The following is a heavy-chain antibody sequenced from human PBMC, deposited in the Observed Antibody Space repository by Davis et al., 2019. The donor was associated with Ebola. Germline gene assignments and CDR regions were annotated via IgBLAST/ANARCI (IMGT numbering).Heavy chain of an antibody. CDR2: IYYSGST. D-gene: IGHD3-10*01. CDR3: ATGAYYGSGYYFDY. V-gene: IGHV4-30-4*08. Sequence: MPSETLSLTCTVSGGSISSGGYYWSWIRQHPGKGLEWIGYIYYSGSTNYNPSLKSRVTISVDTSKNQFSLKLSSVTAADTAVYYCATGAYYGSGYYFDYWGQGTLVTVSS. J-gene: IGHJ4*02. CDR1: GGSISSGGYY.